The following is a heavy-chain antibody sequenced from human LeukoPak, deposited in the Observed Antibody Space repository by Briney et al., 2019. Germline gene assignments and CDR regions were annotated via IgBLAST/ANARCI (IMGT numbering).Heavy chain of an antibody. V-gene: IGHV1-8*03. D-gene: IGHD3-10*01. J-gene: IGHJ6*03. CDR3: ARGLMVRGVIAYYYYMDV. CDR1: GYTFTSYD. Sequence: ASVKVSCKASGYTFTSYDINWVRQATGQGLEWMGWMNPNSGNTGYAQKFQDRVTITRNTSISTAYMELSSLRSEDTAVYYCARGLMVRGVIAYYYYMDVWGKGTTVTVSS. CDR2: MNPNSGNT.